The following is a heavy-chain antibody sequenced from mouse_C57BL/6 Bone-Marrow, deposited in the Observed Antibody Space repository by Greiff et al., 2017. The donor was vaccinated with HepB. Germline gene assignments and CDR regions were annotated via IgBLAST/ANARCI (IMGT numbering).Heavy chain of an antibody. CDR3: ATSLLRYPYYAMDY. J-gene: IGHJ4*01. CDR1: GFSLTSYG. D-gene: IGHD1-1*01. Sequence: VKLVESGPGLVAPSQSLSITCTVSGFSLTSYGVDWVRQSPGKGLEWLGVIWGVGSTNYNSALKSRLSISKDNSKSQVFLKMNSLQTDDTAMYYCATSLLRYPYYAMDYWGQGTSVTVSS. CDR2: IWGVGST. V-gene: IGHV2-6*01.